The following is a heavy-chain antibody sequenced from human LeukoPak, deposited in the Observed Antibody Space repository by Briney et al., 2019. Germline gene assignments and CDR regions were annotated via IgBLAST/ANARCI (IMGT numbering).Heavy chain of an antibody. D-gene: IGHD5-12*01. V-gene: IGHV3-23*01. Sequence: GGSLRPSCAASGFTFSSYAMSWVRQAPGKGLEWVSAISGSGGSTYYADSVKGRFTISRDNSKNTLYLQMNSLRAEDTAVYYCAKGRVATSTSFDYWGQGTLVTVSS. J-gene: IGHJ4*02. CDR2: ISGSGGST. CDR3: AKGRVATSTSFDY. CDR1: GFTFSSYA.